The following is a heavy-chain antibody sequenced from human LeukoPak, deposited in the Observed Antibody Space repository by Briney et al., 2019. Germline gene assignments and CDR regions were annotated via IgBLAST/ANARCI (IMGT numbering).Heavy chain of an antibody. D-gene: IGHD3-22*01. CDR3: TRGSYYDSSGYSGVRLFDY. Sequence: ASVKVSCKASGYTFTGYYMHWVRQAPGQGLEWMGWINPNSGGTNYAQKFQGRVTMASDTSISTAYMELSRLRSDDTALYYCTRGSYYDSSGYSGVRLFDYWGQGTPVTVPS. CDR1: GYTFTGYY. J-gene: IGHJ4*02. V-gene: IGHV1-2*02. CDR2: INPNSGGT.